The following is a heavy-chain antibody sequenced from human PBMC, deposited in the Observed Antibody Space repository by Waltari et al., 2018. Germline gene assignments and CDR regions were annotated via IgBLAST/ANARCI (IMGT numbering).Heavy chain of an antibody. V-gene: IGHV4-39*01. CDR2: FYYSGRT. CDR1: GGSISGTSYY. J-gene: IGHJ5*02. Sequence: QLQLQESGPGLVKPSETLSLTCSVSGGSISGTSYYWGWIRQPPGKGLEWIGSFYYSGRTYHNPSLKSRITISVDTSKNQFSLQLSSVTAADTAMYYCARPGRVGGGSLMGLDHWGQGTLVTVSS. D-gene: IGHD2-15*01. CDR3: ARPGRVGGGSLMGLDH.